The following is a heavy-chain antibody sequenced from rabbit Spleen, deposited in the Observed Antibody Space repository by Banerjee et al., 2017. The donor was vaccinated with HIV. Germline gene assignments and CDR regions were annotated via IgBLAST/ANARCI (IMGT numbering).Heavy chain of an antibody. D-gene: IGHD1-1*01. CDR2: IYVGSGGGT. CDR1: GLDFSSSYW. V-gene: IGHV1S45*01. Sequence: QEQLVEYGGDLVQPEGSLTLTCKASGLDFSSSYWICWVRQAPGKGLEWIACIYVGSGGGTKYANWAKGRFTISKTSSTTVTLEMTSLTVADTATFFCGRAGEGGYGYFDLWGPGTLVTVS. CDR3: GRAGEGGYGYFDL. J-gene: IGHJ4*01.